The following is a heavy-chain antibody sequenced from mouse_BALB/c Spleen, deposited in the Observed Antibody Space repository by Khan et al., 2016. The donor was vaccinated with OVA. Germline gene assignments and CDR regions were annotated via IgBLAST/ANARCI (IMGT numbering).Heavy chain of an antibody. D-gene: IGHD1-1*01. CDR1: GYTFTSYM. J-gene: IGHJ4*01. Sequence: QVQLKQSGAELARPGASVKMSCKASGYTFTSYMMHWVKQRPGQGLEWIGYIIPSTVYTNYNQKFKDKATLTADKSSSTAYMQLSSLTSEDSAVYYSARDFHYYGSRGAMDNWGQGTSVTVSS. CDR2: IIPSTVYT. CDR3: ARDFHYYGSRGAMDN. V-gene: IGHV1-4*01.